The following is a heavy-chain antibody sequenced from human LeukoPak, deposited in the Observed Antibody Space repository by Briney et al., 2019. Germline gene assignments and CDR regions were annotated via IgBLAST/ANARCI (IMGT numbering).Heavy chain of an antibody. Sequence: SETLSLTCPASGGSISSGSYYWGWIRQPPGKGLEWIESIYYSGTTYYNPSLKSRVTISVDTSKNQFSLKLSSVTAADTAVYYCARQGIAAAGRIPNYYYYMDVWGKGTTVTISS. V-gene: IGHV4-39*01. CDR3: ARQGIAAAGRIPNYYYYMDV. CDR2: IYYSGTT. D-gene: IGHD6-13*01. J-gene: IGHJ6*03. CDR1: GGSISSGSYY.